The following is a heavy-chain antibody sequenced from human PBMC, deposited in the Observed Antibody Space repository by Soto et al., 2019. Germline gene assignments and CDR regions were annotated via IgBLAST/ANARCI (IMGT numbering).Heavy chain of an antibody. J-gene: IGHJ5*02. CDR3: AKDRSTYYLVPPFDP. V-gene: IGHV3-23*01. CDR2: ISGSGGST. Sequence: EVQLLESGGSMVQPGGSLRLSCAASGFTFSSYAMSWVRQAPGKGLEWVSAISGSGGSTYYADSVKGRFTISRDNSKNTLYLQMNSLRAEDTAVYYCAKDRSTYYLVPPFDPWGQGTLVTVSS. D-gene: IGHD3-10*01. CDR1: GFTFSSYA.